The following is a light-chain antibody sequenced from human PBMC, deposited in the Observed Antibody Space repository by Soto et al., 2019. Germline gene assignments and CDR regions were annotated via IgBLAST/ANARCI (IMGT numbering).Light chain of an antibody. V-gene: IGKV3D-15*01. CDR3: HQYGDSPQT. CDR2: GTS. CDR1: QSVSSN. Sequence: EIVMTQSPATLSVSPGERATLSYRASQSVSSNLAWYQQKPGQAPRLLIYGTSNRATGIPDRFSGSGSATDFTLTISRLEPEDFAVYYCHQYGDSPQTFGQGTKVDI. J-gene: IGKJ1*01.